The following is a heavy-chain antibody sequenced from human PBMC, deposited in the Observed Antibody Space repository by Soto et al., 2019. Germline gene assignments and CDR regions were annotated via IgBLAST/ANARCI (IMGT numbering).Heavy chain of an antibody. CDR1: GFTFSDYY. V-gene: IGHV3-11*01. CDR3: ARELCSGGSCYSAFDY. CDR2: ISSSGSTI. Sequence: GGSLRLSCAASGFTFSDYYMSWIRQAPGKGLEWVSYISSSGSTIYYADSVKGRFTISRDNAKNSLYLQMNSLRAEDTAVYYCARELCSGGSCYSAFDYWGQGTLVTVSS. D-gene: IGHD2-15*01. J-gene: IGHJ4*02.